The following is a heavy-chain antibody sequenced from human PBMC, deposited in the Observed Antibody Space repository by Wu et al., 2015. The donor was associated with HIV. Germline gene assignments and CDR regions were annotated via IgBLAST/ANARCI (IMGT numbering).Heavy chain of an antibody. J-gene: IGHJ4*02. D-gene: IGHD6-19*01. CDR3: ARVGSGWYTDFDY. V-gene: IGHV1-8*03. CDR2: MNPNSGNT. Sequence: QVQLVQSGAEVKKPGSSVKVSCKASGGTLSNYAINWVRQATGQGLEWMGWMNPNSGNTGYAQKFQGRVTITRNTSISTAYMELSSLRSEDTAVYYCARVGSGWYTDFDYWGQGTLVTVSS. CDR1: GGTLSNYA.